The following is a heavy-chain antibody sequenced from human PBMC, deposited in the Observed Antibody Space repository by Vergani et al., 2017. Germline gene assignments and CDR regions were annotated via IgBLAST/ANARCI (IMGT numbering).Heavy chain of an antibody. Sequence: QVQLQESGPGLVKPSQTLSLTCSVSGGSMSGYYWSWIRQPPGKELEWIGYMYHSGSTNYNPSLATRVTISGDTSKNQFSLKLNSVTAADTAVYYCGRVADFYGLGSHLLDLWGQGILVTVSS. CDR3: GRVADFYGLGSHLLDL. CDR2: MYHSGST. J-gene: IGHJ5*02. CDR1: GGSMSGYY. D-gene: IGHD3-10*01. V-gene: IGHV4-59*01.